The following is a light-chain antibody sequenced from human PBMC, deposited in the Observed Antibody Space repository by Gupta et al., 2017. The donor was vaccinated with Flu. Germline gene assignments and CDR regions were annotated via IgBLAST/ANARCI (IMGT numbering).Light chain of an antibody. CDR2: DGS. CDR1: YGVISND. CDR3: QLYDSSLLS. J-gene: IGKJ4*01. V-gene: IGKV3-20*01. Sequence: RATSSCGASYGVISNDLVWYLKKPGHAPRLLFFDGSSMASGIRDWVRCSGSGTDFTLTISRQEPEDFSVYYCQLYDSSLLSFGGGTKVEIK.